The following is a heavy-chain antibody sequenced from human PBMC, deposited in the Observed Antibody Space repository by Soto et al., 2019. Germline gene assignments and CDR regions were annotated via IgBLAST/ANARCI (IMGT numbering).Heavy chain of an antibody. CDR1: GGSIYRSGYY. CDR2: IDYNGVT. D-gene: IGHD2-15*01. Sequence: SETLSLTCTVSGGSIYRSGYYWGWIRQPPGRGLEWIGNIDYNGVTYSNPSLKSRVTISRDTSKNQFSLKLTSVTAADTALYYCGKVLVGATGHTDSDSWGPGTLVTVPS. CDR3: GKVLVGATGHTDSDS. J-gene: IGHJ4*02. V-gene: IGHV4-39*01.